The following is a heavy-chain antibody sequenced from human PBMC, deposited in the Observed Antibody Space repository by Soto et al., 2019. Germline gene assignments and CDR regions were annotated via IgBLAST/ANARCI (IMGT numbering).Heavy chain of an antibody. D-gene: IGHD3-22*01. J-gene: IGHJ4*02. Sequence: QLQLQESGSGLVKPSQTLSLTCAVSGDSISSVGYSWNWIRKPPGKGMEWIGYIYHSGGTDYNPSLMSRVTITVDSSNNQFSLKLSSVTAADTAVYYCARDSRSGYYLEYWGQGTLVTVSS. CDR2: IYHSGGT. CDR1: GDSISSVGYS. CDR3: ARDSRSGYYLEY. V-gene: IGHV4-30-2*01.